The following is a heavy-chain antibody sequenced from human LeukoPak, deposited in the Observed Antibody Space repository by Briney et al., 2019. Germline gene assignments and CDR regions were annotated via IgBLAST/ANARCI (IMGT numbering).Heavy chain of an antibody. CDR3: ARDFTDYYYYYGMDV. J-gene: IGHJ6*02. Sequence: GGSLRLSCAASGFTFSSYSMNSVRQAPGKGLEWVSSISSSSSYIYYADSVKGRFTISRDNAKNSLYLQMNSLRAEDTAVYYCARDFTDYYYYYGMDVWGQGTTVTVSS. V-gene: IGHV3-21*01. D-gene: IGHD3-16*01. CDR2: ISSSSSYI. CDR1: GFTFSSYS.